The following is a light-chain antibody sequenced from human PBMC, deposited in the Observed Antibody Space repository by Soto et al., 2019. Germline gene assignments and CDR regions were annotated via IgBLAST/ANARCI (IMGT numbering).Light chain of an antibody. J-gene: IGKJ1*01. CDR1: QSIGSW. CDR3: QRYNSFSWT. Sequence: DIQMTQSPSTLSASVGDTVTITCRASQSIGSWLAWYQQKTGKAPKLLIRDASSLESGVPSRFRGRGSATNFTLTISSLLPDDFATYYCQRYNSFSWTFGQGTKVEIK. CDR2: DAS. V-gene: IGKV1-5*01.